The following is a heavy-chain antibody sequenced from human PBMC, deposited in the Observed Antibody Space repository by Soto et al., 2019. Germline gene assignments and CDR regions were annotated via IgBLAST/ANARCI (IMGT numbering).Heavy chain of an antibody. J-gene: IGHJ4*02. V-gene: IGHV4-59*01. CDR2: IYYSGST. CDR1: GGSISSYY. Sequence: QVQLQEAGPGLVKPSETLSLTCTVSGGSISSYYWSWIRQPPGKGLEWIGYIYYSGSTNYNPSLKSRVTISVDTSKNQFSLKLSSVTAADTAVYYCARNLGGATPRWDYWGQGTLVTVSS. D-gene: IGHD1-26*01. CDR3: ARNLGGATPRWDY.